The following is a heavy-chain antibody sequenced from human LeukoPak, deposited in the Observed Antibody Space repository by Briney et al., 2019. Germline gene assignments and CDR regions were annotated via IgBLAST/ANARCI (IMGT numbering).Heavy chain of an antibody. CDR3: ARESPAFDY. J-gene: IGHJ4*02. V-gene: IGHV3-48*01. CDR2: ISSSRSTI. Sequence: AGGSLRLSCAASGFTLSNYGMNWVRQAPGKGLEWISYISSSRSTITYADSVRGRFTISKDNAKNSLHLQMDSLRAEDTAVYYCARESPAFDYWGQGILVTVSS. CDR1: GFTLSNYG.